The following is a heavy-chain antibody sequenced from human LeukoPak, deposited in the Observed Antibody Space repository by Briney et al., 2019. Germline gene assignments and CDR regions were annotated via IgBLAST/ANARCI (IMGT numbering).Heavy chain of an antibody. V-gene: IGHV5-51*01. CDR2: TYPGDSDP. D-gene: IGHD2-15*01. Sequence: GESLKLSCMGSGYRFTSYWIGWARQMTRNGLDWMGLTYPGDSDPRYSASFQGHDTISPDQAIRTAYLQWSSLKASDTAMYYCARLAAPYVGPPFFDYWGQGTLVTVSS. CDR1: GYRFTSYW. J-gene: IGHJ4*02. CDR3: ARLAAPYVGPPFFDY.